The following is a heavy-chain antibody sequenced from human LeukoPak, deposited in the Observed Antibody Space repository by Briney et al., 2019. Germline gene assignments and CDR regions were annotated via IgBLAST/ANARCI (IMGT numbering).Heavy chain of an antibody. V-gene: IGHV3-7*01. D-gene: IGHD4-17*01. CDR2: IRQDGSQK. CDR3: ARESGSVTSEVDFDY. CDR1: GGSISSSNW. J-gene: IGHJ4*02. Sequence: GTLSLTCAVSGGSISSSNWWSWVRQAPGKGLEWVATIRQDGSQKYYVDSVKGRFTISRDNAKNSLYLQMNSLRAEDTAVYYCARESGSVTSEVDFDYWGQGTLVTVSS.